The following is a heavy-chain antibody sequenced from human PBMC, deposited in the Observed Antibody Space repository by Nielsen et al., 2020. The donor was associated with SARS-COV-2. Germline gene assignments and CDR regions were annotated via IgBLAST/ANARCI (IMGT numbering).Heavy chain of an antibody. J-gene: IGHJ4*02. Sequence: ASVKVSCKASGYSFASYGISWVRQARGQGPEWMGWMSAYNGNTKYAQKFQGRVIMTADTSTATAYMELRSLRSDDTANYYCARDVGLTRPDLLEYWGQGTLVTVSS. D-gene: IGHD1/OR15-1a*01. CDR1: GYSFASYG. V-gene: IGHV1-18*01. CDR2: MSAYNGNT. CDR3: ARDVGLTRPDLLEY.